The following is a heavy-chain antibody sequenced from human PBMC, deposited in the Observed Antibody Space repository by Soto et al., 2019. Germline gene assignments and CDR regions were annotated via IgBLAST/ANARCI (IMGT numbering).Heavy chain of an antibody. CDR2: IIPIFGTA. V-gene: IGHV1-69*05. D-gene: IGHD3-22*01. Sequence: SENVYCKASGDTFSSYAISWVRQAPGQGLEWMGGIIPIFGTANYAQKLQGRVTMTTDTSTSTAYMELRSLRSDDTAVYYCARSGQDSSGYYYHYWGQGTLVTVSS. CDR3: ARSGQDSSGYYYHY. J-gene: IGHJ4*02. CDR1: GDTFSSYA.